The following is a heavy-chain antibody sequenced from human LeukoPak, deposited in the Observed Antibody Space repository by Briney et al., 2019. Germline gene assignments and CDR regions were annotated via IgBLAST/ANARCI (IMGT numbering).Heavy chain of an antibody. CDR3: TRDETGIDY. CDR1: GFIFDDFG. Sequence: GGSLRLSCAASGFIFDDFGMTWVRQAPGKGLEWVSSINLDGDITPYADSVKGRFTISRDNAKNALYLQMNSLRPEDTALYFCTRDETGIDYWGQGTLVTVSS. D-gene: IGHD1-1*01. J-gene: IGHJ4*02. V-gene: IGHV3-20*04. CDR2: INLDGDIT.